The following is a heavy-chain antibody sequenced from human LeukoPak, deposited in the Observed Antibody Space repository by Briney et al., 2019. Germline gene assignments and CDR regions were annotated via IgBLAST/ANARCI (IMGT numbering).Heavy chain of an antibody. V-gene: IGHV3-23*01. CDR1: GFTFSSYA. CDR3: ASEYNIGGFDY. J-gene: IGHJ4*02. CDR2: ITRSGGST. D-gene: IGHD6-19*01. Sequence: GGSLRLSCAASGFTFSSYAMSWVRQAPGKGLEWVSAITRSGGSTYYADSVEGRFTISRDNSRNTLYLQMNSLRAEDTAVYFCASEYNIGGFDYWGQGTLVTVSS.